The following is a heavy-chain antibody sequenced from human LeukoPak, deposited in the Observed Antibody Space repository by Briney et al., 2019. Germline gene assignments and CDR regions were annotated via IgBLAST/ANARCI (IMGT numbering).Heavy chain of an antibody. CDR2: IYYSGST. V-gene: IGHV4-59*08. J-gene: IGHJ5*02. Sequence: SETLSLTCTVSGGSISSYYWSWIRQPPGKGLEWIGYIYYSGSTNYNPSLKSRVTISVDTSKNQFSLKLSSVTAADTAVYYCARHGFRGDGYNWAANWFDPWGQGTLVTVSS. D-gene: IGHD5-24*01. CDR3: ARHGFRGDGYNWAANWFDP. CDR1: GGSISSYY.